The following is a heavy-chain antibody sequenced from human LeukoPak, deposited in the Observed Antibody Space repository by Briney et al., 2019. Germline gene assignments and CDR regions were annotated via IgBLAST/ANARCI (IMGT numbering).Heavy chain of an antibody. Sequence: SETLSLTCAVYGGSFSGYYWSWIRHPPGKGREWIGEINHSGSTNYNPSLKSRVTISVDTSKNQFSLKLSSVTAADTAVYFCALAPNSNWFDFWGPGALVTVSS. CDR2: INHSGST. D-gene: IGHD2-8*01. CDR1: GGSFSGYY. J-gene: IGHJ5*01. V-gene: IGHV4-34*01. CDR3: ALAPNSNWFDF.